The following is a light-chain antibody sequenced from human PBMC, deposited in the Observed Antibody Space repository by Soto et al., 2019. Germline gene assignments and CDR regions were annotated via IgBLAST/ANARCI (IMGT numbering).Light chain of an antibody. J-gene: IGLJ1*01. V-gene: IGLV2-14*01. CDR1: SSDVGAYDY. Sequence: QSALTQPASVSGSPGHSITISCTGTSSDVGAYDYVSWYQQYPGKAPKLMIYDVGRRPSGFSHRFSGSKSGNTASLTISGIQAQAEDDYYCCSDTNASTHHTVGTWMTITVL. CDR2: DVG. CDR3: CSDTNASTHHT.